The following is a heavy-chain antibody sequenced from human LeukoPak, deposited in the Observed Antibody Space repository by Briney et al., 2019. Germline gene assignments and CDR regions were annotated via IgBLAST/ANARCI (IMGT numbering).Heavy chain of an antibody. J-gene: IGHJ4*02. CDR3: VREGVPDILTGYQPYYFDY. CDR2: INSDGSRT. D-gene: IGHD3-9*01. CDR1: GFTSSTYW. V-gene: IGHV3-74*01. Sequence: PGGSLRLSCAASGFTSSTYWMDWVRQAPGKGLVWVSRINSDGSRTTYADSVKGRFTISRDNAKNTLYLQMNSLRAEDTAVYYCVREGVPDILTGYQPYYFDYWGRGTLVTVSS.